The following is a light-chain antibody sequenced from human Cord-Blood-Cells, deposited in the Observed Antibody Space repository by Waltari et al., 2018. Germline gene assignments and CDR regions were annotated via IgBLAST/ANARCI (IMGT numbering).Light chain of an antibody. CDR2: AAS. J-gene: IGKJ2*03. CDR3: QQSYSTPYS. V-gene: IGKV1-39*01. CDR1: QSISSY. Sequence: DIQMTQSPSSLSAYVGDRVTIICRASQSISSYLNWYQQKPGKAPKLLIYAASSLQSGVPSRFSGSGSWTDFTLTISSLQPEDFATYYCQQSYSTPYSFGQGTKLEIK.